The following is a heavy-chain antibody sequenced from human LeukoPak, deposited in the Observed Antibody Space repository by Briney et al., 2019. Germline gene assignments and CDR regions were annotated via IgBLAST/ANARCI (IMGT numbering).Heavy chain of an antibody. CDR1: GGSISSYY. CDR2: SGSGGST. V-gene: IGHV3-53*05. J-gene: IGHJ4*02. Sequence: ETLSLTCTVSGGSISSYYWSWIRQPPGKGLEWVSASGSGGSTYYADSVKGRFTISRDNSKNTLYLQMNSLRAEDTAVYYCAKDLYSSSSPDYWGQGTLVTVSS. D-gene: IGHD6-6*01. CDR3: AKDLYSSSSPDY.